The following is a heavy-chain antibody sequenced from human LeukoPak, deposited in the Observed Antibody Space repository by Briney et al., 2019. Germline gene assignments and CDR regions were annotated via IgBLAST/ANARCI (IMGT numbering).Heavy chain of an antibody. J-gene: IGHJ4*02. CDR2: IKQDGSEK. D-gene: IGHD3-3*01. V-gene: IGHV3-7*01. CDR3: ARDLYYDFWSGYYPYSCFDY. CDR1: GFTFSSYA. Sequence: PGGSLRLSCAASGFTFSSYAMHWVRQAPGKGLEWVANIKQDGSEKYYVDSVKGRFTISRDNAKNSLYLQMNSLRAEDTAVYYCARDLYYDFWSGYYPYSCFDYWGQGTLVTVSS.